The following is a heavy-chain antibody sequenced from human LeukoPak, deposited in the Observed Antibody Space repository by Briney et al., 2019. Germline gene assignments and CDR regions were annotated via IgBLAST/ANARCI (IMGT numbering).Heavy chain of an antibody. V-gene: IGHV6-1*01. CDR1: GDSVSSSSAA. D-gene: IGHD6-13*01. Sequence: QTLSLTCAISGDSVSSSSAAWNWIRQSPSRGLEWLGRTYYRSKWYNDYAVSVKSRITINPDTSKNQFSLQLNSVTPEDTAVYYCARGRSPQQLVRYYYYYMDVWGKGTTVTISS. J-gene: IGHJ6*03. CDR3: ARGRSPQQLVRYYYYYMDV. CDR2: TYYRSKWYN.